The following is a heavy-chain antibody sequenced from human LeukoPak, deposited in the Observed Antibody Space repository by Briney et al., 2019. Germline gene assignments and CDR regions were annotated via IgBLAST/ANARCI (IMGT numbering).Heavy chain of an antibody. CDR3: ARRSGSYHDY. CDR2: IYYSGST. V-gene: IGHV4-31*03. CDR1: GGSISSGGYY. Sequence: PSQTLSLTRTVSGGSISSGGYYWSWIRQHPGKGLEWIGYIYYSGSTNYNPSLKSRVTISVDTSKNQFSLKLSSVTAADTAVYYCARRSGSYHDYWGQGTLVAVSS. J-gene: IGHJ4*02. D-gene: IGHD1-26*01.